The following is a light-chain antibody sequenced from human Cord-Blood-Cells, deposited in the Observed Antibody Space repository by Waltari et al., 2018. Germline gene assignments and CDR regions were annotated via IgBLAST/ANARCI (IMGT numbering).Light chain of an antibody. V-gene: IGLV2-23*01. CDR2: EGS. Sequence: QSALTQPASVSGSPGPSISISCTGTSSDVGSYNRVSWYQQHPGTDPKLMIYEGSNLPSVVSNRFSGSKSGNTASLTISGLQAEYEADYYCCSYAGSSTWVFGGGTKLTVL. CDR1: SSDVGSYNR. J-gene: IGLJ3*02. CDR3: CSYAGSSTWV.